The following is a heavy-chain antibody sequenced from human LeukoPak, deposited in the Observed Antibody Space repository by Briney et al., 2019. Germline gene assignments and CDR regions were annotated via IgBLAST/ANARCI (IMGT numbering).Heavy chain of an antibody. D-gene: IGHD5-12*01. V-gene: IGHV4-34*01. Sequence: SETLSLTCAVYGGSFSGYYWSWLRQPPGKGLEWIGEINHSGSTNYNPSLKSRVTISVDTSKNQFSLKLSSVTAADTAVYYCTRGLYIVATIRYYYMDVWGKGTTVTVSS. CDR2: INHSGST. CDR1: GGSFSGYY. J-gene: IGHJ6*03. CDR3: TRGLYIVATIRYYYMDV.